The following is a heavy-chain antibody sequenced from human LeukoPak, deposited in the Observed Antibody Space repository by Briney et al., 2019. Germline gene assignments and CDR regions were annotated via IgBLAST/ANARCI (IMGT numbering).Heavy chain of an antibody. V-gene: IGHV4-31*03. CDR2: IYYSGST. J-gene: IGHJ5*02. CDR1: GGSISSGGYY. CDR3: ARGGGITMVRGVPNWFDP. Sequence: SETLSLTCTVSGGSISSGGYYWSWIRQHPGKGLEWIGYIYYSGSTYYNPSLKSRVTISVDTSKNQFPLKLSSVTAADTAVYYCARGGGITMVRGVPNWFDPWGQGTLVTVSS. D-gene: IGHD3-10*01.